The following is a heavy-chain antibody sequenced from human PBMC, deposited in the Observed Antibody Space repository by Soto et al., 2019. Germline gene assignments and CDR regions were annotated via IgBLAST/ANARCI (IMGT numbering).Heavy chain of an antibody. CDR3: ARALRIAAADYGYFDL. D-gene: IGHD6-13*01. J-gene: IGHJ2*01. V-gene: IGHV4-61*01. CDR2: IYYSGST. CDR1: GGSVSSASYY. Sequence: QVQLQESGPGLVKPSETLSLTCSVSGGSVSSASYYWSWIRQPPGKGLEWIGYIYYSGSTNYNPSLKSRVTMSVDTSKNQFSLRLSSMTAADTAVYYCARALRIAAADYGYFDLWGRGTLVTVS.